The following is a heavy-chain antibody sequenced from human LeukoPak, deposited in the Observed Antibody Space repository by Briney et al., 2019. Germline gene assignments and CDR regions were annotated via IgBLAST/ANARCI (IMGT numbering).Heavy chain of an antibody. D-gene: IGHD3-22*01. CDR1: GYTFTSYD. V-gene: IGHV1-8*01. CDR2: MNPNSGNT. J-gene: IGHJ4*02. CDR3: AREKRKYYYDSSGYVDY. Sequence: GASVKVSCKASGYTFTSYDINWVRQATGQGLEWMGWMNPNSGNTGYAQKFQGRVTMTRNTSISTAYMELSSLRSDDTAVYYCAREKRKYYYDSSGYVDYWGQGTLVTVSS.